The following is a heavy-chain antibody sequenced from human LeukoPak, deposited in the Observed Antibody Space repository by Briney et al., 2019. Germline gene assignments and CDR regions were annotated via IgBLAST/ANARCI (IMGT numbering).Heavy chain of an antibody. CDR2: IYYSGST. CDR3: ASRRYSYGFDY. D-gene: IGHD5-18*01. V-gene: IGHV4-59*01. CDR1: GGSISSYY. Sequence: SETLSLTCTVSGGSISSYYWSWIRQPPGEGLEWIGYIYYSGSTNYNPSLKSRVTISVDTSKNQFSLKLSSVTAADTAVYYCASRRYSYGFDYWGQGTLVTVSS. J-gene: IGHJ4*02.